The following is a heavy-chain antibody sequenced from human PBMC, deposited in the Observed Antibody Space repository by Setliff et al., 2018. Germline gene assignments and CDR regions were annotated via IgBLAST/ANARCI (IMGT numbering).Heavy chain of an antibody. CDR3: CSGSYLFVY. Sequence: PGGSLRLSCEASGFSFNNYWMYWVRQVPGKGLVWVSRINSDGSSTSYADSVKGRFTISRDNSKNTLYLQMNSLRAEDTAVYYCCSGSYLFVYWGQGSLVTVSS. J-gene: IGHJ4*02. CDR2: INSDGSST. D-gene: IGHD1-26*01. V-gene: IGHV3-74*01. CDR1: GFSFNNYW.